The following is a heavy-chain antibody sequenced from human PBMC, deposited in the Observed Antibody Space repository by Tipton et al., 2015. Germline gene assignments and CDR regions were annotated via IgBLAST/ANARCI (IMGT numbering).Heavy chain of an antibody. J-gene: IGHJ5*02. Sequence: TLSLTCTVSGGSVSHYYWSWIRQPPGKGLEWFGHIYYSGSTNYNPSLKSRVTISVDTSKNQFSLKLSSXTAADTAVYYCARTGXTXWLPGDGWFDPWGQGTLVTVSS. CDR1: GGSVSHYY. V-gene: IGHV4-59*02. CDR2: IYYSGST. CDR3: ARTGXTXWLPGDGWFDP. D-gene: IGHD5-24*01.